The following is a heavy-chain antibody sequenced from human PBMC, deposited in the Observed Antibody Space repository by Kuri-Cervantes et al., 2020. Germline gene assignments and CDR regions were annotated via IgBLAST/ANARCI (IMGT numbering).Heavy chain of an antibody. D-gene: IGHD6-19*01. CDR2: ISSSSSYI. Sequence: GESLKISCAASGFTFSRNTMNWVRQAPGKGLEWVSSISSSSSYIYYADSVKGRFTISRDNAKNSLYLQMNSLRAEDTAVYYCARVSSGWYGYFDLWGRGTLVTVSS. CDR3: ARVSSGWYGYFDL. V-gene: IGHV3-21*01. CDR1: GFTFSRNT. J-gene: IGHJ2*01.